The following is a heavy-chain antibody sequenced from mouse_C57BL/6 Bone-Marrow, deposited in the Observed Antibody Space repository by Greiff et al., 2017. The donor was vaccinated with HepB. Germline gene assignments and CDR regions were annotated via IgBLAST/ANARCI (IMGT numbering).Heavy chain of an antibody. CDR1: GFNIKDDY. Sequence: EVQLQQSGAELVRPGASVKLSCTASGFNIKDDYMHWVKQRPEQGLEWIGWIDPENGDTEYASKFQGKATITADTSSNTAYLQLSSLTSEDTAVYYCTTRAGSSFDYWGQGTTLTVSS. J-gene: IGHJ2*01. D-gene: IGHD1-1*01. CDR2: IDPENGDT. CDR3: TTRAGSSFDY. V-gene: IGHV14-4*01.